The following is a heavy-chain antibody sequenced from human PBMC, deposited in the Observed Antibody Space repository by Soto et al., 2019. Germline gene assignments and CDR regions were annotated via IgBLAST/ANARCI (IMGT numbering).Heavy chain of an antibody. V-gene: IGHV4-34*01. CDR1: GGSFSGYY. D-gene: IGHD2-15*01. Sequence: SETLSLTCAVYGGSFSGYYWSWIRQPPGKGLEWIGEINHSGSTNYNPSLKSRVTISVDTSKNQFSLKLSSVTAADTAVYYCARAPFRYCSGGSCYPNWFDPWGQGTLVTVSS. J-gene: IGHJ5*02. CDR2: INHSGST. CDR3: ARAPFRYCSGGSCYPNWFDP.